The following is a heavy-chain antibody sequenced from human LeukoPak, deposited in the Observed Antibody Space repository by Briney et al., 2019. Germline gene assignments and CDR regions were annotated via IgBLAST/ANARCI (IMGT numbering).Heavy chain of an antibody. CDR3: ARPPRGSTQRPPKYWFDP. CDR2: ITSSSSYI. Sequence: PGGSLRLSCAASGFTFSSYCMNWVRQAPGKGLEWVSSITSSSSYIYYADSVKGRFTISRDNAKNSLYLQMNSLRAEDTAVYYCARPPRGSTQRPPKYWFDPWGQGTLVTVSS. D-gene: IGHD1-1*01. CDR1: GFTFSSYC. J-gene: IGHJ5*02. V-gene: IGHV3-21*01.